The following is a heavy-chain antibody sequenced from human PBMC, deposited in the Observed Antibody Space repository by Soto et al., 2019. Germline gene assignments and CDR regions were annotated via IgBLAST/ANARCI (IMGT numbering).Heavy chain of an antibody. V-gene: IGHV4-31*03. CDR1: GGSISSGGYY. CDR2: MYYSGCT. D-gene: IGHD3-10*01. Sequence: QVQLQESGPGLVKPSQTLSLTCTVSGGSISSGGYYWSWIRQHPGKGLEWIGYMYYSGCTYYNPSLKSRVTISVDTSKKKFSLKLSSVTAADTAVYYCARGITMVRGVGLFYFDYWGQGTLVTVSS. CDR3: ARGITMVRGVGLFYFDY. J-gene: IGHJ4*02.